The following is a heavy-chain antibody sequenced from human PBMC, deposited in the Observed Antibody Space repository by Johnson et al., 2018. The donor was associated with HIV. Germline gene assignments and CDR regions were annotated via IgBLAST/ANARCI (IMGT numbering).Heavy chain of an antibody. CDR3: ARGEDGVDAFDI. J-gene: IGHJ3*02. V-gene: IGHV3-30*03. Sequence: VQLVESGGGVVQPGRSLRLSCAASGFTLSNYGIHWVRQAPGKGLEWVAVISYDGSNKYYADSVKGRFTISRDNSKNTLYLQMNSLRAEDTAVYYCARGEDGVDAFDIWGQGTMVTVSS. CDR1: GFTLSNYG. CDR2: ISYDGSNK. D-gene: IGHD4-17*01.